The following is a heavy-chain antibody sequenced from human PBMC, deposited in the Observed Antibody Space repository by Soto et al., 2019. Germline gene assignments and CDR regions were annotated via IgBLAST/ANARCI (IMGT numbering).Heavy chain of an antibody. V-gene: IGHV1-69*06. J-gene: IGHJ5*02. CDR2: IIPMSGRP. CDR3: TRRGRESANWFDP. Sequence: QVQLVQSGAEVKTPGSSVKVSCKASGGSFNSFSIDWVRQAPGQGLEWMGGIIPMSGRPNYAQRFQGRDTFSADKSTNAVYMEVNRLTYEDTAVYYCTRRGRESANWFDPWGQGTLVTVSS. CDR1: GGSFNSFS.